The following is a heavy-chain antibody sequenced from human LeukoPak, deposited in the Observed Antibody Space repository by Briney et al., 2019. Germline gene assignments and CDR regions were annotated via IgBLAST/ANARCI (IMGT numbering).Heavy chain of an antibody. CDR1: GGSISSSSYY. CDR3: ARSIRGYSSARSPGGRYFDY. J-gene: IGHJ4*02. V-gene: IGHV4-39*07. CDR2: IDYTGSS. D-gene: IGHD6-19*01. Sequence: SETLSLTCTVSGGSISSSSYYWGWIRQPPGKGLERIGSIDYTGSSYYKPALKSRVTISVDTSKDQFSLKLSSVTAADTGVYYCARSIRGYSSARSPGGRYFDYWGQGTPVTVSS.